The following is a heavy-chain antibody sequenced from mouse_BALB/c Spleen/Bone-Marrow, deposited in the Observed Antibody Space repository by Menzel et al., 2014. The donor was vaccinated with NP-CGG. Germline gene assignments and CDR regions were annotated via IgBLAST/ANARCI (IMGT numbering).Heavy chain of an antibody. CDR1: GYIFTEYT. Sequence: VQLKQSGPELVKPGASVKISCKTSGYIFTEYTMHWVKQSHGKSLEWIGGVNPNNGGTIYNQKFKGKATLTVDKSSSTAYMELRSLTSEDSAVYYCARKDYGYNYVMDYWGQGTSVTVSS. CDR2: VNPNNGGT. CDR3: ARKDYGYNYVMDY. J-gene: IGHJ4*01. D-gene: IGHD1-2*01. V-gene: IGHV1-18*01.